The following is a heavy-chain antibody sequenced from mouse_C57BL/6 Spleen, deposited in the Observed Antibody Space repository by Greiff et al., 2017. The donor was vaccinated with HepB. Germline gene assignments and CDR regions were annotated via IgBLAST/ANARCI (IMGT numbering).Heavy chain of an antibody. V-gene: IGHV2-6*01. CDR1: GFSLTSYG. CDR3: ASGLSTGTLFAY. Sequence: QVQLQQSGPGLVAPSQSLSITCTVSGFSLTSYGVDWVRQSPGKGLEWLGVIWGVGSTNYNSALKSRLSISKDNSKSQVFLKMNSLQTDDTAMYYCASGLSTGTLFAYWGQGTLVTVSA. D-gene: IGHD4-1*02. J-gene: IGHJ3*01. CDR2: IWGVGST.